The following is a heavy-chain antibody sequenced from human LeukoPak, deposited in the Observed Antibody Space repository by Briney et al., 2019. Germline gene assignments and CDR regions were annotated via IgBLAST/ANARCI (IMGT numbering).Heavy chain of an antibody. CDR3: AKDRTMIVVPLEN. D-gene: IGHD3-22*01. CDR2: IKYDGSTK. Sequence: GGSLRLSCTASGFTFSSSWMAWVRQAPGKGLEWVANIKYDGSTKHSVDSVTGRFTISRDNSKNTLYLQMNSLRAEDTAVYYCAKDRTMIVVPLENWGQGTLVTVSS. V-gene: IGHV3-7*01. CDR1: GFTFSSSW. J-gene: IGHJ4*02.